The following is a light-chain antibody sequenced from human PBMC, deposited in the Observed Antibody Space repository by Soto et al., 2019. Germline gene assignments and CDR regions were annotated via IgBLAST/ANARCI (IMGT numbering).Light chain of an antibody. V-gene: IGKV1-12*01. J-gene: IGKJ4*01. CDR1: QGIGSW. CDR2: TSS. CDR3: QHVNSYTIG. Sequence: DIQMTQSPSSVSGSVGDRFTITCRASQGIGSWVAWYQQKPGKAPKLLIYTSSSLQSGLPSRFSGSGFWPDFTLTISRLPPEDFATSYRQHVNSYTIGFGGGTKVHIK.